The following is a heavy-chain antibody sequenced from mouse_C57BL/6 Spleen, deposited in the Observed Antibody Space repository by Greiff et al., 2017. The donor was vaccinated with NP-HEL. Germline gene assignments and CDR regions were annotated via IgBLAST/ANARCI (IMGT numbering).Heavy chain of an antibody. D-gene: IGHD3-1*01. CDR3: PRFPYSGWYFDV. CDR2: INPNNGGT. CDR1: GYTFTDYN. Sequence: EVQLQQSGPELVKPGASVKMSCKASGYTFTDYNMHWVKQSHGKSLEWIGYINPNNGGTSYNQKFKGKATLTVNKSSSTAYMELRSLTSEDSAVYYCPRFPYSGWYFDVWGTGTTVTVSS. V-gene: IGHV1-22*01. J-gene: IGHJ1*03.